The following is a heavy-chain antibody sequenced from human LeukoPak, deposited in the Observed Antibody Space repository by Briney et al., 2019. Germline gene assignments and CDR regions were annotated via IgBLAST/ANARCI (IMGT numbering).Heavy chain of an antibody. D-gene: IGHD3-3*01. V-gene: IGHV4-34*01. CDR3: AGGRRFLEWLLREYYYYGMDV. CDR1: GGSFSGYY. CDR2: INHSGST. Sequence: SETLSLTCAVYGGSFSGYYWSWIRQPPGKGLEWIGEINHSGSTNYNPSLKSRVTISVDTSKNQFSLKLSSVTAADTAVYYCAGGRRFLEWLLREYYYYGMDVWGQGTTVTVSS. J-gene: IGHJ6*02.